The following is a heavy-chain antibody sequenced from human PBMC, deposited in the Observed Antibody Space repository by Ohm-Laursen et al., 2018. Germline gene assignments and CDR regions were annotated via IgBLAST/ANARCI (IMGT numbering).Heavy chain of an antibody. V-gene: IGHV2-5*01. J-gene: IGHJ5*02. CDR1: GFSLSTSGVG. CDR2: IFLYVDK. CDR3: AHRRPESGYDNWFDP. Sequence: TQTLTLTCTFSGFSLSTSGVGVGWIRQPPVKALEWLALIFLYVDKRYSPSLKSRLTITKDTSKNQVVLTMTNMDPVDTATYYCAHRRPESGYDNWFDPWGQGTLVTVSS. D-gene: IGHD3-22*01.